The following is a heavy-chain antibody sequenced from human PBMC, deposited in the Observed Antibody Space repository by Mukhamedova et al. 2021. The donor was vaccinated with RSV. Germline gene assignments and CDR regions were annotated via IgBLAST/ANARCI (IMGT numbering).Heavy chain of an antibody. D-gene: IGHD5-18*01. V-gene: IGHV5-51*01. J-gene: IGHJ4*02. CDR2: IYPGDSDT. Sequence: MGIIYPGDSDTRYSPSFQGQVTISADKSISTAYLQWSSLKASDTAMYYCARPVETAIDYWGQGTLVTASS. CDR3: ARPVETAIDY.